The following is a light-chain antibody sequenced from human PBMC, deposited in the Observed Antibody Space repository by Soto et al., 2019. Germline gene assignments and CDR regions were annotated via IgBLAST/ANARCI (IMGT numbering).Light chain of an antibody. CDR1: QSISYK. V-gene: IGKV3-15*01. CDR2: HAS. J-gene: IGKJ1*01. CDR3: QQYNTWPRT. Sequence: VMTQSPATLSVSPGESVTLSCRASQSISYKLAWYQLRPGQPPRILIYHASSRATGIPARFSGSGSGTEFTLTISSLQSEDFSVYYCQQYNTWPRTFGQGTKVDIK.